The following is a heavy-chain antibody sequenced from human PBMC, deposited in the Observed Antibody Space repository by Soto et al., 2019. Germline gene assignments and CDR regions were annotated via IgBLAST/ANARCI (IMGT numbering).Heavy chain of an antibody. V-gene: IGHV3-73*01. CDR2: IRSKANSYAT. D-gene: IGHD2-2*01. CDR1: GFTFSGSA. Sequence: PGGSLRLSCAASGFTFSGSAMHWVRQASGKGLEWVGRIRSKANSYATAYAASVKGRFTISRDDSKNTAYLQMNSLKTEDTAVYYCMGTNPPDYYGMDVWGQGTTVTVS. J-gene: IGHJ6*02. CDR3: MGTNPPDYYGMDV.